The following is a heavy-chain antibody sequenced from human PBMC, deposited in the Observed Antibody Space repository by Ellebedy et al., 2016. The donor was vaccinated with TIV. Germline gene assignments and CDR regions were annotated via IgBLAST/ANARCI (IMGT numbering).Heavy chain of an antibody. V-gene: IGHV1-69*13. D-gene: IGHD5-12*01. CDR1: GGTFSSYA. J-gene: IGHJ4*02. CDR2: IIPIFGTA. CDR3: ARYGGYSGYDPTYYFDY. Sequence: SVKVSCXASGGTFSSYAISWVRQAPGQGLGWMGGIIPIFGTANYAQKFQGRVTITADESTSTAYMELSSLRSEDTAVYYCARYGGYSGYDPTYYFDYWGQGTLVTVSS.